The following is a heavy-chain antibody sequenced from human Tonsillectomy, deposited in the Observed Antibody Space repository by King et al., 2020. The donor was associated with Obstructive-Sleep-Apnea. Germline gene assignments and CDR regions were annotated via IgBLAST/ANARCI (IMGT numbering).Heavy chain of an antibody. Sequence: VQLVESGGGVVQPGRSLRLSCAASGFTFSSYAMHWVRQAPGKGLEWVAVISSDGSHKYYADSVKGRFTCSRYNSKNPLYLQRNSLRAEVTAVYYCASPYCSGTSCYLYFYGMDVWGQGTTVTVSS. D-gene: IGHD2-2*01. J-gene: IGHJ6*02. V-gene: IGHV3-30*04. CDR2: ISSDGSHK. CDR1: GFTFSSYA. CDR3: ASPYCSGTSCYLYFYGMDV.